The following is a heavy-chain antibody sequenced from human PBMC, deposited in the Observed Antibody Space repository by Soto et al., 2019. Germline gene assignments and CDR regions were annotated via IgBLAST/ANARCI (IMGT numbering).Heavy chain of an antibody. D-gene: IGHD4-4*01. Sequence: QVQLQESGPGLVKPSGTLSLTCAVSSGSISSSNWWSWVRQPPGKGLEWIGEIYHSGSTNYNPSHKSRVTISVDKSKNQFSLKLSSVTAADTAVYYCARGGTVTTFNYYYYMDVWGKGTTVTVSS. CDR3: ARGGTVTTFNYYYYMDV. CDR1: SGSISSSNW. J-gene: IGHJ6*03. CDR2: IYHSGST. V-gene: IGHV4-4*02.